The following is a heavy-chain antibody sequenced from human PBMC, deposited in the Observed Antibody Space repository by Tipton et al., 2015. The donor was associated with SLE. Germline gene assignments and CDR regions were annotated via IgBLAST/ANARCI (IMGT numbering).Heavy chain of an antibody. CDR3: ARGGPYYYGSGSSPAEYFQY. Sequence: TLSLTCAVYGGSFSDYYWSWIRQPPGKGLEWIGEINHSGSTNYNPSLKSRVTISVDTSKNQFSLKLSSVTAADTAVYYCARGGPYYYGSGSSPAEYFQYWGQGTLVTVSS. D-gene: IGHD3-10*01. J-gene: IGHJ1*01. V-gene: IGHV4-34*01. CDR1: GGSFSDYY. CDR2: INHSGST.